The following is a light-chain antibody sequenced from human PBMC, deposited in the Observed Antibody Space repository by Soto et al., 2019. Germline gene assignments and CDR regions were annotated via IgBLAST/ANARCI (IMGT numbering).Light chain of an antibody. V-gene: IGLV1-44*01. Sequence: QSVLTQPPSASRTPGQRVTISCSGSSSNIGSNTVNWYQQLPGTAPKLLIYSNNQRPSGVPDRFSGYKSGTSASLAISGLQSEDEADYYCAAWDDSLNGYVFGTGTKVTVL. CDR2: SNN. CDR1: SSNIGSNT. J-gene: IGLJ1*01. CDR3: AAWDDSLNGYV.